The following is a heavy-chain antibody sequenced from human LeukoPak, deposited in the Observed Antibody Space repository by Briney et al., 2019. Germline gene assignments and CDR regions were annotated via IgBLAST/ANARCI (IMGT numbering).Heavy chain of an antibody. J-gene: IGHJ6*02. Sequence: GGSLRLSCAASGFTFDDYAMHWVRQAPGKGLEWVSGISWNSGSIGYADSVKGRFTISRDNAKNSLYLQMNSLRAEDTALYYCAKDIAYYYGSGSYKSRYYYYGMGVWGQGTTVTVSS. CDR1: GFTFDDYA. CDR3: AKDIAYYYGSGSYKSRYYYYGMGV. CDR2: ISWNSGSI. V-gene: IGHV3-9*01. D-gene: IGHD3-10*01.